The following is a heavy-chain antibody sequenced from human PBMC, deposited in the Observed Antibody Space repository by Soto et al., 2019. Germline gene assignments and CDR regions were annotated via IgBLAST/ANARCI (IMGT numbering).Heavy chain of an antibody. J-gene: IGHJ6*02. V-gene: IGHV5-51*01. D-gene: IGHD3-10*02. CDR1: GYSYTSYR. CDR3: VRRADGRAGDAYYNVGLDV. Sequence: PGDSLKISCKGSGYSYTSYRIGWVRQRPGRGLEWLGIINPADSETNYSPFFQGQVTISADRSTSTAFLQWSSLNALYTAMYYCVRRADGRAGDAYYNVGLDVWGQETTV. CDR2: INPADSET.